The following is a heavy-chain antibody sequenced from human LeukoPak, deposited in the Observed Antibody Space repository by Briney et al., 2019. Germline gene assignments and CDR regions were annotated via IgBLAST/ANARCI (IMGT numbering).Heavy chain of an antibody. D-gene: IGHD2-2*01. J-gene: IGHJ4*02. CDR3: AKAIVPAASSFDY. CDR2: IRYDKSNK. CDR1: RFTFSSYG. Sequence: GGSLRLSCAASRFTFSSYGMHWVRQALGKGLEWVAFIRYDKSNKYYADSVKGRFTISRDNSKNTLYLQMNSLRAEDTAVYYCAKAIVPAASSFDYWGQGTLVTVSS. V-gene: IGHV3-30*02.